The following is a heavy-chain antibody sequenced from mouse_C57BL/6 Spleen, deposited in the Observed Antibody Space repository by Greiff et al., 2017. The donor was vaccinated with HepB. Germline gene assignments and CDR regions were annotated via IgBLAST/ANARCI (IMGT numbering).Heavy chain of an antibody. V-gene: IGHV1-64*01. CDR1: GYTFTSYW. J-gene: IGHJ2*01. Sequence: QVQLQQPGAELVKPGASVKLSCKASGYTFTSYWMHWVKQRPGQGLEWIGMIHPNSGSTNYNEKFKSKATLTVDKSSSTAYMQLSSLTSEDSAVYYCARGDPLTTTVADYWGQGTTLTVSS. D-gene: IGHD1-1*01. CDR2: IHPNSGST. CDR3: ARGDPLTTTVADY.